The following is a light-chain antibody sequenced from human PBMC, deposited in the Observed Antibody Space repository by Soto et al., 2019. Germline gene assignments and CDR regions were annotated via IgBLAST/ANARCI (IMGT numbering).Light chain of an antibody. CDR2: KVS. Sequence: QSALTQPASVSGSPGQSITISCTGTSSDIGGYNYVSWYQHHPGKAPKLMLYKVSNRPSGVSNRFSGSKSGNTASLTISGLQAEDEADYYCISYTTSSTRVFGTGTKLTVL. V-gene: IGLV2-14*01. CDR1: SSDIGGYNY. J-gene: IGLJ1*01. CDR3: ISYTTSSTRV.